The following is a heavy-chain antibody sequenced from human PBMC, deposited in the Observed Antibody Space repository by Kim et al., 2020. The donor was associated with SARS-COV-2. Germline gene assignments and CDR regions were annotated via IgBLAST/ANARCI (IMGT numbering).Heavy chain of an antibody. D-gene: IGHD5-18*01. J-gene: IGHJ6*02. V-gene: IGHV3-64*01. Sequence: GGSLRLSCAASGFTFSNYAMHWVRQAPGKGLEYVSAISSNGGSTYYANSVKGRFTISRDNSKNTLYLQLGSLRAEDMAVYYCARDRLWPNYYYYYGMDVCGQGTTVTVSS. CDR1: GFTFSNYA. CDR2: ISSNGGST. CDR3: ARDRLWPNYYYYYGMDV.